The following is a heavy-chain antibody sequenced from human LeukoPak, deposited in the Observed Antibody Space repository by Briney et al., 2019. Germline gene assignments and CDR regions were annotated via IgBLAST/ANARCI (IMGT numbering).Heavy chain of an antibody. Sequence: GGSLRLSCAASGFTFSSYGMHWVRQAPGKGLEWVAVISYDGSNKYYADSVKGRFTISRDNSKNTLYLQMNSLRAEDTAVYYWGKGRGWGWGVAKTFDYWGQGTLVTVSS. J-gene: IGHJ4*02. D-gene: IGHD5-12*01. CDR2: ISYDGSNK. CDR1: GFTFSSYG. CDR3: GKGRGWGWGVAKTFDY. V-gene: IGHV3-30*18.